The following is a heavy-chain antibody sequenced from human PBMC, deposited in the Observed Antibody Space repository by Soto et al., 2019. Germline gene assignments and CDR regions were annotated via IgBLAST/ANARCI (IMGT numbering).Heavy chain of an antibody. Sequence: GESLKISCKGSGYSFTSYWISWVRQMPGKGLEWMGRIDPSDSYTNYSPSFQGHVTISADKSISTAYLQWSSLKASDTAMYYCARQVSDGYNYKGYYYYGMDVWGQGTTVTVSS. D-gene: IGHD5-12*01. CDR2: IDPSDSYT. V-gene: IGHV5-10-1*01. CDR3: ARQVSDGYNYKGYYYYGMDV. CDR1: GYSFTSYW. J-gene: IGHJ6*02.